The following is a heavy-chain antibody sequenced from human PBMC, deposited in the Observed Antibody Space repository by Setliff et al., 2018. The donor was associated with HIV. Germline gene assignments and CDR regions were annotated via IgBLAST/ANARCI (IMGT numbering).Heavy chain of an antibody. D-gene: IGHD2-15*01. CDR2: IHPSDSNT. Sequence: GESLKISCKGSGYSFTSYWIGWVRQMPGKGLEWMGIIHPSDSNTRYSPSFRGQVTISADKSISSAYLQGSGLKAPDTAMYYCASSITVAAGRSHYDCAMEVWGRGSTVTVAS. CDR3: ASSITVAAGRSHYDCAMEV. V-gene: IGHV5-51*01. CDR1: GYSFTSYW. J-gene: IGHJ6*01.